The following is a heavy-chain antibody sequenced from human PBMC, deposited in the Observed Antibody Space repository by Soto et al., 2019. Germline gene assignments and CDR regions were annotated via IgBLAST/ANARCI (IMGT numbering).Heavy chain of an antibody. CDR1: GYTFTSYA. Sequence: QVQLVQSGAEVKKPGASVKVSCKASGYTFTSYAMHWVRQAPGQRLEWMGWVNAGNGNTKYSQKFQGRVTITRDTSASRAYMELSSLISEDTAVYYCATDPERYCSGGSCPSWEYYYDMAVWGQGTTVTVSS. V-gene: IGHV1-3*01. J-gene: IGHJ6*02. CDR3: ATDPERYCSGGSCPSWEYYYDMAV. D-gene: IGHD2-15*01. CDR2: VNAGNGNT.